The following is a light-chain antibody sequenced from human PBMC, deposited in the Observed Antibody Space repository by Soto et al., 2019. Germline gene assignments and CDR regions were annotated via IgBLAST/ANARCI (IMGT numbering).Light chain of an antibody. V-gene: IGLV2-14*01. CDR3: SSFTSTSTFV. J-gene: IGLJ1*01. CDR2: EVS. Sequence: QSALTQPASVSGSPGQSITISCTGTSNDVGGYNYVSWFQQHPGKAPKLLIFEVSNRPSGVSNRFSGSKSGNTASLTISGLHAEDEADYYCSSFTSTSTFVFGTGTKVTVL. CDR1: SNDVGGYNY.